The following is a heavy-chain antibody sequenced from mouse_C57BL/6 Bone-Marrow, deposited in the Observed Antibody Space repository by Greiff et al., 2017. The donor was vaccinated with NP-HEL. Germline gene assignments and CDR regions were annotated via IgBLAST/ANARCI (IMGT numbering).Heavy chain of an antibody. CDR3: ARGWLRRTY. CDR2: ISDGGSYT. J-gene: IGHJ4*01. V-gene: IGHV5-4*01. Sequence: VQLKESGGGLVKPGGSLKLSCAASGFTFSSYAMSWVRQTPEKRLEWVATISDGGSYTYYPDNVKGRFTISRDNAKNNLYLQMSHLKSEDTAMYYCARGWLRRTYWGQGTSVTVSS. D-gene: IGHD2-2*01. CDR1: GFTFSSYA.